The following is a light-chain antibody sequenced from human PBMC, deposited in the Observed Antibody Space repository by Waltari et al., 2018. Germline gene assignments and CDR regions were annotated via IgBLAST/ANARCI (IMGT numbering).Light chain of an antibody. Sequence: QSALTQPPSASGSPGQSVTISCTGTSSDVGGYKFVSWYQQHPVRAPKLIIYDVNQRPSGVPVRFSCSKSGNTSSLTVSGLQAEDEADYYCSSYAGSNNLVFGTGTKVTVL. CDR2: DVN. J-gene: IGLJ1*01. V-gene: IGLV2-8*01. CDR1: SSDVGGYKF. CDR3: SSYAGSNNLV.